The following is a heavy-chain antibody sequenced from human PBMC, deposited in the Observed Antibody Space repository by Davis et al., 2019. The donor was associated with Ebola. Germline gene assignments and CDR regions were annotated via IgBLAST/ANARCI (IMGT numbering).Heavy chain of an antibody. V-gene: IGHV1-18*01. J-gene: IGHJ4*02. CDR1: RCPFSSYA. CDR3: AREGGRDFDWFIDY. CDR2: ISVHNGNT. D-gene: IGHD3-9*01. Sequence: SVTVSCKASRCPFSSYAISRLRPPPGQGLEWMGWISVHNGNTNYAQKLQGRVTMTRDTPTSTVYMELSSLRSEDTAVYYCAREGGRDFDWFIDYWGQGTLVTVSS.